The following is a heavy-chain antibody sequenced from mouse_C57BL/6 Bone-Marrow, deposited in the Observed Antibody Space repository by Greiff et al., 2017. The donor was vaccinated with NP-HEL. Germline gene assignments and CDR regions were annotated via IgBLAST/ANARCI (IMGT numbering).Heavy chain of an antibody. CDR1: GYTFTEYT. CDR3: ARHGDYFGSSYGYFYV. CDR2: IYPGSGSI. J-gene: IGHJ1*03. V-gene: IGHV1-62-2*01. Sequence: QVQLQQSGAELVKPGASVKLSCKASGYTFTEYTIHWVKQRSGQGLEWIGWIYPGSGSIKYNEKFKDKATLTADKSSSTVYMDLSRVTSGDSAVYFCARHGDYFGSSYGYFYVWGTGTTVTVSS. D-gene: IGHD1-1*01.